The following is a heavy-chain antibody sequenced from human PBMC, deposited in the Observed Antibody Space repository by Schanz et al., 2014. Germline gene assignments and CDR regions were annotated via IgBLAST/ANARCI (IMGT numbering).Heavy chain of an antibody. J-gene: IGHJ4*02. Sequence: EVQLVESGGGLVQPGKSLRLSCAASGFTFDKYAMHWVRQAPGKGLEWVSVISWNSGTIGYADSVKGRFTISRDNAENTLFLQMNSLRAEDTAVYYCARKVVATIGGYYDNWGQGTLVTVSS. CDR1: GFTFDKYA. D-gene: IGHD5-12*01. CDR2: ISWNSGTI. CDR3: ARKVVATIGGYYDN. V-gene: IGHV3-9*01.